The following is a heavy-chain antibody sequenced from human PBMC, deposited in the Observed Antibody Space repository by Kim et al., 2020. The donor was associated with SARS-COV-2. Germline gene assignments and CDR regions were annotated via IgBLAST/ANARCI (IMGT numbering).Heavy chain of an antibody. D-gene: IGHD3-10*01. J-gene: IGHJ6*02. V-gene: IGHV1-69*13. CDR1: GGTFSSYV. Sequence: SVKVSCKASGGTFSSYVISWVRQAPGQGLEWMGGIIPIFGTANYAQKFQGRVTLTADESTSTAYMELSSLRSEDTAVYYCAKVRWFGVLFPISYYYYGMDVWGQGTTFTVSS. CDR3: AKVRWFGVLFPISYYYYGMDV. CDR2: IIPIFGTA.